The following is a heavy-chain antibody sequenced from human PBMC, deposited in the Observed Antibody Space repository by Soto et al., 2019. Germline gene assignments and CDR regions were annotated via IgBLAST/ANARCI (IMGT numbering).Heavy chain of an antibody. D-gene: IGHD5-12*01. CDR3: AKLEGAIVATLGDAFDI. CDR1: GFTFSSYA. Sequence: EVQLLESGGGLVQPGGSLRLSCAASGFTFSSYAMSWVRQAPGKGLEWVSAISGSGGSTYYADSVKGRFTISRDNSKNTLYLQMNRLRAEDTAVYDCAKLEGAIVATLGDAFDIWGQGTMVTVSS. J-gene: IGHJ3*02. CDR2: ISGSGGST. V-gene: IGHV3-23*01.